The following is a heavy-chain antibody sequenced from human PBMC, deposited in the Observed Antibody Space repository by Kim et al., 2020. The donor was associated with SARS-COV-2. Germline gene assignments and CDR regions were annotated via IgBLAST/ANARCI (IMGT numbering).Heavy chain of an antibody. V-gene: IGHV3-48*03. D-gene: IGHD3-3*01. CDR1: GFTFSSYE. CDR2: ISSSGSTI. CDR3: GWRYYDSIGLMDV. J-gene: IGHJ6*02. Sequence: GGSLRLSCAASGFTFSSYEMNWVRQAPGKGLEWVSYISSSGSTIYYADSVKGRFTISRDNAKNSLYLQMNSLRAEDTAVYYCGWRYYDSIGLMDVWGQGTTVTVSS.